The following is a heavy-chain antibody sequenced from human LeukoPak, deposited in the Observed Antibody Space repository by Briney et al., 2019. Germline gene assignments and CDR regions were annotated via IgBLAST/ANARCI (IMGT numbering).Heavy chain of an antibody. D-gene: IGHD1-26*01. Sequence: SETLSLTCTVSGGSVSSGSYYWIWIRQPPGKRLEWIGYIYYTGSTTYNPSLKSRVTMSLDTSKNQFSLKLTSVTAADTAVYYCAREWITGGSYPRWFDPWGQGTLVTVSS. CDR3: AREWITGGSYPRWFDP. J-gene: IGHJ5*02. V-gene: IGHV4-61*01. CDR2: IYYTGST. CDR1: GGSVSSGSYY.